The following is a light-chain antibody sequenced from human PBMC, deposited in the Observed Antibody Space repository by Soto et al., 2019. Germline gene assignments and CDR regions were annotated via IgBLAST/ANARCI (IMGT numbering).Light chain of an antibody. Sequence: QSVLTQPASLSGSPGQSITISCTGTSSEVGGYNYVSWYQQHPGKAPKFMIYDVSNRPSGVSNRFSGSKSGNTASLTISGLQAEDEADYYCSSYTTSNTRQIVFGTGTKVTVL. CDR1: SSEVGGYNY. V-gene: IGLV2-14*01. CDR2: DVS. CDR3: SSYTTSNTRQIV. J-gene: IGLJ1*01.